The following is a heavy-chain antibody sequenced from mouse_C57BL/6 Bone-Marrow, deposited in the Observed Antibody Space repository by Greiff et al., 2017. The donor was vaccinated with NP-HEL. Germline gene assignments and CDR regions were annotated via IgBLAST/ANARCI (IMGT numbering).Heavy chain of an antibody. Sequence: VQLQQPGTELVKPGASVTLSCKASGYTFTSYWMHWVKQRPGQGLEWIGNINPSNGGTNYNEKFKSKATLTVDKSSSTAYMQLSSLTSDDAAVYYCARWNITTVVATSDYWGQGTTLTVSS. V-gene: IGHV1-53*01. D-gene: IGHD1-1*01. J-gene: IGHJ2*01. CDR1: GYTFTSYW. CDR3: ARWNITTVVATSDY. CDR2: INPSNGGT.